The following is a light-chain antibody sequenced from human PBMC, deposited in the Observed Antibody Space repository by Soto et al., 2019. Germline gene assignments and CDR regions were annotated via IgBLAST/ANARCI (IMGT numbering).Light chain of an antibody. CDR1: QSVDSNY. V-gene: IGKV3-20*01. CDR2: GAS. J-gene: IGKJ2*01. Sequence: ETVVTQSPATLSLSPGESATLSCRASQSVDSNYLAWYQQKPGQAPRLLIYGASTRATGIPDRFSGSGSGTDFTLTISNLEPEDFAVYHCQQYGRTPYTFGQGTKLEIK. CDR3: QQYGRTPYT.